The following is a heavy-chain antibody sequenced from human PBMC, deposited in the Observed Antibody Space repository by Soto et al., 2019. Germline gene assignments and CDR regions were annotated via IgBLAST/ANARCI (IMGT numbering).Heavy chain of an antibody. V-gene: IGHV3-23*01. CDR3: ARGIQQLDS. CDR1: GFTFSSYA. D-gene: IGHD6-13*01. Sequence: GGSLRLSCAASGFTFSSYALSWVRQAPGKGLEWVSAISGSGVSTYYADSVKGRFTISRDNSKNTLYLQMNSLRAEDTAVYYCARGIQQLDSWGQGTTVTVSS. CDR2: ISGSGVST. J-gene: IGHJ6*02.